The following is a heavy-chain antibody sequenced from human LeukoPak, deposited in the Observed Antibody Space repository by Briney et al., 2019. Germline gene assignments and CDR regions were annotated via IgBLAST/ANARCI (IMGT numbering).Heavy chain of an antibody. CDR2: IYSGGST. CDR3: AKDYYYDSSGFGAFDI. CDR1: GFTVSNNY. V-gene: IGHV3-53*01. D-gene: IGHD3-22*01. J-gene: IGHJ3*02. Sequence: QPGGSLRLSCAASGFTVSNNYMSWVRQAPGKGLEWVSIIYSGGSTYYADSVKGRFTISRDNSKNTLYLQMNSLRAEDTAVYYCAKDYYYDSSGFGAFDIWGQGTMVTVSS.